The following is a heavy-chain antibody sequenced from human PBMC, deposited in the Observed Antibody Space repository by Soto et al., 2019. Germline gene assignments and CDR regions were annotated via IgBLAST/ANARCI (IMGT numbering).Heavy chain of an antibody. CDR3: ARDRIVVVPAGAYYYYGMDV. CDR1: GGSISSGGYY. Sequence: QVQLQESGPGMVKPSQTLSLTCTVSGGSISSGGYYWSWIRQHPGKGLEWIGYIYYSGSTYYNPSLKSLVTIAVDTSKNQFSLKLSSVTAADTAVYYCARDRIVVVPAGAYYYYGMDVWGQGTTVTVSS. J-gene: IGHJ6*02. CDR2: IYYSGST. V-gene: IGHV4-31*01. D-gene: IGHD2-2*01.